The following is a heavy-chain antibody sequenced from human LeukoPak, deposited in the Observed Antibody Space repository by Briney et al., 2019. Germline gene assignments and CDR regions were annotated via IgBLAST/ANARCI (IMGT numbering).Heavy chain of an antibody. CDR2: ISYDGSNK. V-gene: IGHV3-30-3*01. CDR3: VGELGIKSFHY. CDR1: GFNFSNYA. D-gene: IGHD3-16*01. Sequence: QTGGSLRLSCAASGFNFSNYAMHWVRQAPGKGLEWVAVISYDGSNKYYADSVKGRFTISRDNSKNTLYLQMNSLRAEDTAVYYCVGELGIKSFHYWGQGTLVTVSS. J-gene: IGHJ4*02.